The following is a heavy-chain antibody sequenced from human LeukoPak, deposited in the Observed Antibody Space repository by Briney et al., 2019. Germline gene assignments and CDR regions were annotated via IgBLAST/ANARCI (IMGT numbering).Heavy chain of an antibody. V-gene: IGHV3-48*01. CDR1: GFTFSSYN. CDR3: ARGAVPGMFNN. D-gene: IGHD6-19*01. CDR2: TTSGGDTT. J-gene: IGHJ4*02. Sequence: GGSLRLSCAASGFTFSSYNMKWVRQAPGKGLEWVSYTTSGGDTTYYADSVKGRFTISRDNVKNSLYLQMNSLRAEDTAVYFCARGAVPGMFNNWGQGALVTVSS.